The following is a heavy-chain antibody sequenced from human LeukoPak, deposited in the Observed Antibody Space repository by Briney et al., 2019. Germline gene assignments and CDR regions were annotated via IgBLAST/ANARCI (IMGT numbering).Heavy chain of an antibody. CDR2: INHSGST. D-gene: IGHD3-16*02. J-gene: IGHJ4*02. CDR3: ARLSLWKRFDY. V-gene: IGHV4-34*01. CDR1: GGSFSGYY. Sequence: SETLSLTCAVYGGSFSGYYWSWIRQPPGKGLEWIGEINHSGSTNYNPSLKGRVTISVDKSKNQFSLKLSSVTAADTAVYYCARLSLWKRFDYWGQGTLVTVSS.